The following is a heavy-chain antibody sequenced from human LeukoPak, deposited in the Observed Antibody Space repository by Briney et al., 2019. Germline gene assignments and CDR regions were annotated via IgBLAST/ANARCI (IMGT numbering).Heavy chain of an antibody. J-gene: IGHJ5*02. Sequence: SGPTLVNPTQTLTLTCTFSGFSLSTSGVGVGWIRQPPGNALEWLALIYWDDDKRYSPSLKSRLTITKDTSKNQVVLTMTNMDPVDTATYYCAHSLYYYGSGTFPFDPWGQGTLVNVSS. CDR2: IYWDDDK. CDR1: GFSLSTSGVG. D-gene: IGHD3-10*01. CDR3: AHSLYYYGSGTFPFDP. V-gene: IGHV2-5*02.